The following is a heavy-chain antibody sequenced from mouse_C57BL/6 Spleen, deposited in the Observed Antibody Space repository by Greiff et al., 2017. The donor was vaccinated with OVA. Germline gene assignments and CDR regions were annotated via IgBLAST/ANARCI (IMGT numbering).Heavy chain of an antibody. CDR3: ARSDSSGYGAMDY. Sequence: QVQLQQPGAELVKPGASVKMSCKASGYTFTCYWITWVKQRPGQGLEWIGDIYPGSGSTTYNEKFKSKATLTVDTSSSTAYMQLSSLTSEDAAVHYCARSDSSGYGAMDYWGQGTSVTVSS. D-gene: IGHD3-2*02. CDR2: IYPGSGST. J-gene: IGHJ4*01. V-gene: IGHV1-55*01. CDR1: GYTFTCYW.